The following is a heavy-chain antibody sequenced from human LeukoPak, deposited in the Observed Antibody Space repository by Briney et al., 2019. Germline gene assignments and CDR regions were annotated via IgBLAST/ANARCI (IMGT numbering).Heavy chain of an antibody. CDR1: GDSINIGDYS. J-gene: IGHJ5*02. V-gene: IGHV4-30-2*01. Sequence: SETLSLTCAVSGDSINIGDYSWSWIRQPPGKGLEWIGSISHSGSTYYNPSLKSRVTISVDRSKNQFSLKLNSVTAADTAVYYCARHYGPWGQGTLVTVSS. D-gene: IGHD3-16*01. CDR3: ARHYGP. CDR2: ISHSGST.